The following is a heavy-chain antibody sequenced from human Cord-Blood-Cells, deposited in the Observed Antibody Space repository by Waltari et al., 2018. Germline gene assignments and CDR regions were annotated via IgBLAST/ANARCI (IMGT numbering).Heavy chain of an antibody. CDR3: ARLSMVRGVIDY. CDR1: GGSISSSSYY. CDR2: IYYSGST. Sequence: QLQLQESGPGLVKPSETLSLTCTVSGGSISSSSYYWGWIRQPPGKGREWIGSIYYSGSTYYNPSLKSRVTISVDTSKNQFSLKLSSVTAADTAVYYCARLSMVRGVIDYWGQGTLVTVSS. J-gene: IGHJ4*02. D-gene: IGHD3-10*01. V-gene: IGHV4-39*01.